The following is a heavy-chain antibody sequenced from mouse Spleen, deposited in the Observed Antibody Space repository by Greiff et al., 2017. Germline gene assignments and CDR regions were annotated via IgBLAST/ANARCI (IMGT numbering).Heavy chain of an antibody. CDR1: GYSFTDYN. V-gene: IGHV1-39*01. D-gene: IGHD2-13*01. J-gene: IGHJ3*01. CDR2: INPNYGTT. Sequence: VQLKESGPELVKPGASVKISCKASGYSFTDYNMNWVKQSNGKSLEWIGVINPNYGTTSYNQKFKGKATLTVDQSSSTAYMQLNSLTSEDSAVYYCARKGSPGGDYFAYWGQGTLVTVSA. CDR3: ARKGSPGGDYFAY.